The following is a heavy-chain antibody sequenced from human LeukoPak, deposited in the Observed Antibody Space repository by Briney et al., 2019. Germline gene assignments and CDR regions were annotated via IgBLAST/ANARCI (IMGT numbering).Heavy chain of an antibody. CDR2: ISGSGGST. D-gene: IGHD5-12*01. CDR1: GFTFSSYA. CDR3: AKGKSGYDFSWFDP. J-gene: IGHJ5*02. Sequence: GGSLRLSCAACGFTFSSYAMSWVRQAPGKGLEWVSAISGSGGSTYYADSVKGRFTISRDNSKNTLYLQMNSLRAEDTAVYYCAKGKSGYDFSWFDPWGQGTLVTVSS. V-gene: IGHV3-23*01.